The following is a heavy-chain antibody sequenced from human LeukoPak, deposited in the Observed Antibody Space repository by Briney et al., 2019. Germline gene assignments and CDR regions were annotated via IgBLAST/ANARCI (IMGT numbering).Heavy chain of an antibody. J-gene: IGHJ3*02. CDR2: SKNDGSST. V-gene: IGHV3-74*01. CDR1: GFTSSGYW. D-gene: IGHD3-16*01. CDR3: ARELPRIGGQTDASDI. Sequence: GGSLRLSCAVSGFTSSGYWMHWVRQAPGKGLVWVSRSKNDGSSTSYADSVKGRFTISRDNAKNTLYLQMNSLRAEDTAVYYCARELPRIGGQTDASDIWGQGTMVTVS.